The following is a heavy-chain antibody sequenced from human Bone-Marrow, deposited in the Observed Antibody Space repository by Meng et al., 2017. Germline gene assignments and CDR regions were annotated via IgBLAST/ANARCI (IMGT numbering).Heavy chain of an antibody. CDR1: GYTFTGDY. CDR2: INPHSGGT. D-gene: IGHD3-10*01. Sequence: QVQLVQSGAEVKKPGASVKVSCKASGYTFTGDYMHWVRQAPGQGLEWMGRINPHSGGTDYAQKFQGRVTMTRDTSISTAYMELSRLRSDDTAVYFCATKGAIIGNWFDPWGQGTLVTVSS. CDR3: ATKGAIIGNWFDP. J-gene: IGHJ5*02. V-gene: IGHV1-2*06.